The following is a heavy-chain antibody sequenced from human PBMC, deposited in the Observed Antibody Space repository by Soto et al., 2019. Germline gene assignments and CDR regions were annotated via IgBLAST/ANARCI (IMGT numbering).Heavy chain of an antibody. V-gene: IGHV6-1*01. Sequence: PSQTLSLTCDISGDSVSSYSAAWNWIRESPSGGLEWLGRTYYRSRLFSDYAGSVKSRIISNPDTSKYQFSLQLKSVTPEDSAVYYCVRDRYSSSGWFDPWGQGTPVTVSS. J-gene: IGHJ5*02. CDR2: TYYRSRLFS. D-gene: IGHD3-10*01. CDR1: GDSVSSYSAA. CDR3: VRDRYSSSGWFDP.